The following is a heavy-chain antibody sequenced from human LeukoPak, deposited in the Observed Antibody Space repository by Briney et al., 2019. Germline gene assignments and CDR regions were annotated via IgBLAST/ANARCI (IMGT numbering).Heavy chain of an antibody. J-gene: IGHJ4*02. V-gene: IGHV4-34*01. Sequence: SETLSLTCAVYGGSFSGYYWSWIRQPPGKGLEWIGEINHSGSTNYNPSLKSRVTIPVDTSKNQFSLKLSSVTAADTAVYYCARRVGTMVRGVIIAYNFDYWGQGTLVTVSS. D-gene: IGHD3-10*01. CDR1: GGSFSGYY. CDR3: ARRVGTMVRGVIIAYNFDY. CDR2: INHSGST.